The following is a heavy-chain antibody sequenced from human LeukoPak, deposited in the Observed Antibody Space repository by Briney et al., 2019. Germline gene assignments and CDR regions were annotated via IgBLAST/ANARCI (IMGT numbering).Heavy chain of an antibody. CDR3: AREADCGGECYSWNYYYYMDV. D-gene: IGHD2-21*01. J-gene: IGHJ6*03. CDR1: GGTISRYY. Sequence: PSGTLSLTCTVSGGTISRYYWSWIRQPAGKGLEWIGRIYATGSTNYNPSLKSRVTMSVDRSKNQFSLNLTSVTAADTALYYCAREADCGGECYSWNYYYYMDVWGKGTTVTVSS. V-gene: IGHV4-4*07. CDR2: IYATGST.